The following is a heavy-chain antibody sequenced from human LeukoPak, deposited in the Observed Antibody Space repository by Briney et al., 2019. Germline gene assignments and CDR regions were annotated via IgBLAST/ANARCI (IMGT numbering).Heavy chain of an antibody. CDR3: ARDPAPYCGGDCYAYFDY. V-gene: IGHV1-46*01. Sequence: ALVKVSCKASGYTFTSYYMHWVRQAPGQGLEWMGIINPSGGSTSYAQKFQGRVTMTRDTSTSTVYMELSSLRSEDTAVYYCARDPAPYCGGDCYAYFDYWGQGTLVTVSS. D-gene: IGHD2-21*02. J-gene: IGHJ4*02. CDR2: INPSGGST. CDR1: GYTFTSYY.